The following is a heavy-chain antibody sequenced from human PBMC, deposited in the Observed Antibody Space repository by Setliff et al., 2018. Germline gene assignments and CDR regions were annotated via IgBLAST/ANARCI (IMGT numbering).Heavy chain of an antibody. D-gene: IGHD1-1*01. V-gene: IGHV4-59*01. CDR1: GGPFSGAS. J-gene: IGHJ4*02. CDR3: AKGGTYRYFDF. CDR2: VYHSGTA. Sequence: LSLTCTVSGGPFSGASIWSWIRQPPGRGLEFIGYVYHSGTAKYDPSLESRAIMSVDASKNEISLKLKSVTAADTAVYYCAKGGTYRYFDFWGQGALVTVSS.